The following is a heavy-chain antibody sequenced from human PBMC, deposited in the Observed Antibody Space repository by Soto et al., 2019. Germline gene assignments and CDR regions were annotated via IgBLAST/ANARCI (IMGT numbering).Heavy chain of an antibody. D-gene: IGHD5-12*01. J-gene: IGHJ4*02. V-gene: IGHV1-46*01. CDR1: GYIFTTHY. Sequence: ASVKVSCKASGYIFTTHYMHWVRQAPGQGLEWMGIINPSGGRTSSAVKFQGRVTMTSDTSTNTVYLELYSLTSEDTAVYFCARVHYRLIYLLFDYWGQGTPVTVSS. CDR3: ARVHYRLIYLLFDY. CDR2: INPSGGRT.